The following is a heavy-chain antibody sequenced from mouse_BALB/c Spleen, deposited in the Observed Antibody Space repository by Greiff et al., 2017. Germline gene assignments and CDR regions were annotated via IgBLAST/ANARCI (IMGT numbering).Heavy chain of an antibody. CDR2: ISDGGSYT. V-gene: IGHV5-4*02. CDR1: GFTFSDYY. CDR3: ARDRTARASYAMDY. Sequence: EVQLVESGGGLVKPGGSLKLSCAASGFTFSDYYMYWVRQTPEKRLEWVATISDGGSYTYYPDSVKGRFTISRDNAKNNLYLQMSSLKSEDTAMYYCARDRTARASYAMDYWGQGTSVTVSS. J-gene: IGHJ4*01. D-gene: IGHD3-2*01.